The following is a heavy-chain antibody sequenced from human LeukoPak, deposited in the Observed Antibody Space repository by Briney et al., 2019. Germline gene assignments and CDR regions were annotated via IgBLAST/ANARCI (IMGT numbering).Heavy chain of an antibody. D-gene: IGHD2-2*01. V-gene: IGHV1-46*01. CDR1: GCTFTTYY. CDR2: INPSGGST. CDR3: ARDGRYCGSTSCRLNWFDP. J-gene: IGHJ5*02. Sequence: ASVKVSCKASGCTFTTYYMHWVRQAPGQGLINPSGGSTSYAQKFQGRVTMTRDTSTSTIYMELSSLRSEDTAVYYCARDGRYCGSTSCRLNWFDPWGQGTLVTVSS.